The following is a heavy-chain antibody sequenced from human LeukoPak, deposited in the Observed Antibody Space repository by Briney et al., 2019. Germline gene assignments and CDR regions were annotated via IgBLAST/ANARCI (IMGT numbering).Heavy chain of an antibody. Sequence: GGSLRLSCAASGFTFDDYTMHWVRQAPGKGLEWVSLISWDGGSRYYADSVKGRFTISRDNSKNTLYLQMNSLRAGDTALYYCAKRGVLWGQGTLVTVSS. J-gene: IGHJ4*02. CDR1: GFTFDDYT. CDR2: ISWDGGSR. V-gene: IGHV3-43*01. D-gene: IGHD3-10*01. CDR3: AKRGVL.